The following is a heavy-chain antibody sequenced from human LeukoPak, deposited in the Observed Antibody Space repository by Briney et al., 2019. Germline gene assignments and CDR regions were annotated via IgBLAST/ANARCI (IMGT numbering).Heavy chain of an antibody. V-gene: IGHV1-3*01. Sequence: ASVTVSCKASGYTFIAYGLHWVRQAPGQRPEWMGWINAGNGDTKYSQNFQGRVTITGDASATTAYMELSSLRSEDTAVYFCARGGRLLWFGEFDYWGQGTLVTVSS. D-gene: IGHD3-10*01. J-gene: IGHJ4*02. CDR2: INAGNGDT. CDR3: ARGGRLLWFGEFDY. CDR1: GYTFIAYG.